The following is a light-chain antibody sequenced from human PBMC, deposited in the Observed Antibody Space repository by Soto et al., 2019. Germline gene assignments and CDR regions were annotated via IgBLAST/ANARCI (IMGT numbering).Light chain of an antibody. CDR1: SSDVGRYNH. CDR2: DVN. CDR3: SSYTGSTTLVV. V-gene: IGLV2-18*02. Sequence: QSALTQPPSVSGSPGQSVTISCTGTSSDVGRYNHVSWYQQPPGTPPKLMIYDVNNRPSGVPDRFSGSKSGNTASLTISGLQAEDEAEYYCSSYTGSTTLVVFGGGTKVTVL. J-gene: IGLJ2*01.